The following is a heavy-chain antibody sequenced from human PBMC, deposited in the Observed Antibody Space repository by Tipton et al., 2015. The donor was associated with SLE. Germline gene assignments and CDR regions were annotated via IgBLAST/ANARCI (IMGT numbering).Heavy chain of an antibody. CDR3: AREIDWRYFDY. CDR1: GGSISSGGYY. CDR2: IYYSGST. J-gene: IGHJ4*02. V-gene: IGHV4-61*08. D-gene: IGHD3-9*01. Sequence: TLSLTCTVSGGSISSGGYYWSWIRQHPGKGLEWIGYIYYSGSTNYNPSLKSRVTISVDTSKNQFSLKLSSVTAADTAAYYCAREIDWRYFDYWGQGTLVTVSS.